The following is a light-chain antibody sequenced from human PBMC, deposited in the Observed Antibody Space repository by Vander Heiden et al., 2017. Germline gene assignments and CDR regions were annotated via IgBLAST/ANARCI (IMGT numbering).Light chain of an antibody. CDR2: INN. CDR1: SSNIGSNY. CDR3: AAWDDSLSGPV. V-gene: IGLV1-47*02. Sequence: QSVLTQPPSASGTPGPRVTTSCPGSSSNIGSNYVYWYQQLPGPPPKLIIFINNQRPSGVPDRFSGSKSGTSASLAISGLRSEDEADYYCAAWDDSLSGPVFGGGTKLTVL. J-gene: IGLJ3*02.